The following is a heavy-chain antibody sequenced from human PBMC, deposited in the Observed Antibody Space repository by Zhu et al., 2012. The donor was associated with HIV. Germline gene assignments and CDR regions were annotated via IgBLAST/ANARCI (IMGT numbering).Heavy chain of an antibody. CDR3: ARSVKGQLVFDS. V-gene: IGHV4-59*11. CDR2: MYSSGST. D-gene: IGHD1-1*01. Sequence: QVHLQESGPQLVKPSETLSLTCTVSGGSMSSHYWNWVRQPPGKGLQWIGYMYSSGSTKYNFSLKSRVAISLDMSKNQFSLNLSSVTTADTAVYYCARSVKGQLVFDSWGQGALVTVSS. J-gene: IGHJ4*02. CDR1: GGSMSSHY.